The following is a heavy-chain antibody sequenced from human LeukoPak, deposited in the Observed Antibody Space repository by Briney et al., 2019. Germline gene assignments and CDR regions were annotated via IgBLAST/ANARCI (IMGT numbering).Heavy chain of an antibody. J-gene: IGHJ4*02. CDR2: IHYSGSS. Sequence: SETLSLTCAVSGGSISTYYWSWIRQPPGKGLEWIGYIHYSGSSNYNPSLKSRVTISLDTSKNQFSLKLSSVTAADTAVYYCARGAAATYWGQGTLVTVSS. CDR3: ARGAAATY. V-gene: IGHV4-59*01. CDR1: GGSISTYY. D-gene: IGHD6-13*01.